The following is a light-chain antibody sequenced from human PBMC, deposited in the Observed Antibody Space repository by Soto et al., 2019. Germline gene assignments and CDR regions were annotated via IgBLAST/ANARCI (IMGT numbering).Light chain of an antibody. CDR1: QSVSSN. V-gene: IGKV3-15*01. Sequence: EIVMTQSPATLSVSPGERATLSCRASQSVSSNLAWYQQKPGQAPRLLIYGASTRATGIPARFSGSGSGTVFTLTISSLQSEDFAVYYCQQYNNWPTITFGQGTRLENK. J-gene: IGKJ5*01. CDR3: QQYNNWPTIT. CDR2: GAS.